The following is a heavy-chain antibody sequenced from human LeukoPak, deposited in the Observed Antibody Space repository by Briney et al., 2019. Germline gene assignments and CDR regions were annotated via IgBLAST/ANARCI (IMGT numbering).Heavy chain of an antibody. CDR3: AREYYGSGSYYHWFDP. D-gene: IGHD3-10*01. J-gene: IGHJ5*02. Sequence: SETLSLTCTVSGGSISSYYWSWIRQPPGKGLEWIGYIYYSGSTNYNPSLKSRVTISVDTSKNQFSLKLSSVTAADTAVYYCAREYYGSGSYYHWFDPWGQGTLVTVSS. CDR1: GGSISSYY. V-gene: IGHV4-59*01. CDR2: IYYSGST.